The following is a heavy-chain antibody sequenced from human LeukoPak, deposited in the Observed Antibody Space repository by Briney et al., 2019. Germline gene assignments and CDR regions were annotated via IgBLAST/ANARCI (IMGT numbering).Heavy chain of an antibody. CDR2: INWNGDSP. CDR1: GFTFEDYA. CDR3: ARGMAGDY. Sequence: GGSLRLSCEASGFTFEDYAMSWVRQIPGKGLEWVSGINWNGDSPAYSDSVKGRFTISRDNAKNSLYLQMNSLRAEDTAVYYCARGMAGDYWGQGTLVTVSS. D-gene: IGHD2-8*01. J-gene: IGHJ4*02. V-gene: IGHV3-20*04.